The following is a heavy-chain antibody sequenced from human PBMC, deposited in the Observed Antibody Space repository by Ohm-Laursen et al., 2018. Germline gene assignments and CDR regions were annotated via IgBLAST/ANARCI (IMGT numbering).Heavy chain of an antibody. CDR3: ARQAAPGRYYFDY. Sequence: GTLSLTCAVSGGSISSSSSYWGWIRQPPGRDLEWIGSIYYSGTTYYNPSLRSRVSLSVDTSNYQFSLKLNSVTAADTAVYFCARQAAPGRYYFDYWGQGTLVTVSS. CDR1: GGSISSSSSY. V-gene: IGHV4-39*01. D-gene: IGHD6-13*01. CDR2: IYYSGTT. J-gene: IGHJ4*02.